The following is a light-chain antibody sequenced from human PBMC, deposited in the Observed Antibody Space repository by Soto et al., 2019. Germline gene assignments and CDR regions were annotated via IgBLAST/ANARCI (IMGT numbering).Light chain of an antibody. CDR1: SSDVGSYDY. Sequence: QSALTQPVSVSGSPGQSITISCTGTSSDVGSYDYVSWYQHHPGKAPQLTIYDVTNRPSGVSDRFSGSKSGNTASLTISGLQAEDEGDYYCSSYTSSSTVVFGGGNKLTVL. CDR3: SSYTSSSTVV. J-gene: IGLJ2*01. V-gene: IGLV2-14*03. CDR2: DVT.